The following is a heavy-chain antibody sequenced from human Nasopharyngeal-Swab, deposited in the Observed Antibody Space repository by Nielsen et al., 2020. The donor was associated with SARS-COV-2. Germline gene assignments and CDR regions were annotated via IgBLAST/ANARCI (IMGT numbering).Heavy chain of an antibody. J-gene: IGHJ4*02. D-gene: IGHD6-19*01. CDR3: AKPIAVAGTGDY. CDR2: ISWNSGSI. V-gene: IGHV3-9*01. Sequence: GGSLRLSCAASGFTFADYAMHWVRQAPGKGLEWVSGISWNSGSIGYADSVKGRFTISRDNAKNSLYLQMNSLRAEDTALYYCAKPIAVAGTGDYWGQGTLVTVSS. CDR1: GFTFADYA.